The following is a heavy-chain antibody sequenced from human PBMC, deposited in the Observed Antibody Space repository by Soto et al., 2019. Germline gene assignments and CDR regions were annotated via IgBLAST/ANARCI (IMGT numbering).Heavy chain of an antibody. V-gene: IGHV3-30*18. D-gene: IGHD6-19*01. CDR1: GFTFSSFG. J-gene: IGHJ4*02. Sequence: QVQLVESGGGVVQPGRSLRLSCAASGFTFSSFGMHWVRQAPGKGLEWVAVILYDGSNKYYADSVKGRFTISRDNSKNTLYLQMNSLRAEDTAVFYCAKPTVPFGRTVVARPFDNWGQGTLVTVSS. CDR3: AKPTVPFGRTVVARPFDN. CDR2: ILYDGSNK.